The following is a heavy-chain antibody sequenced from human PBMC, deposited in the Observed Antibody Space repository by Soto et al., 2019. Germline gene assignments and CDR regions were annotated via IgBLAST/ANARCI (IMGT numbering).Heavy chain of an antibody. V-gene: IGHV3-48*03. J-gene: IGHJ4*02. CDR2: ISSSGSTI. CDR1: GFTFSSYE. CDR3: ARERSQGGGYDY. D-gene: IGHD5-12*01. Sequence: GGSLRLSCAASGFTFSSYEMNWVRQAPGKGLEWVSYISSSGSTIYYADSVKGRFTISRDNAKNSLYLLMNSLRAEDTAVYYCARERSQGGGYDYWGQGTLVTVSS.